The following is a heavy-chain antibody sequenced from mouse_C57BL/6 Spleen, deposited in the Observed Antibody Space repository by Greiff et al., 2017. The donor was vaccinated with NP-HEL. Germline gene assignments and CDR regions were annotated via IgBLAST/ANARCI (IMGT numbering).Heavy chain of an antibody. D-gene: IGHD1-1*01. J-gene: IGHJ1*03. CDR1: GYTFTSYW. Sequence: QVQLQQPGAELVMPGASVKLSCKASGYTFTSYWMHWVKQRPGQGLEWIGEIDPSDSYTTYNQKFKGKSTLTVDKSSSTAYMQLSSLTSEDSAVYYCARPHYYGSSYWYFDVWGTGTTVTVSS. CDR3: ARPHYYGSSYWYFDV. V-gene: IGHV1-69*01. CDR2: IDPSDSYT.